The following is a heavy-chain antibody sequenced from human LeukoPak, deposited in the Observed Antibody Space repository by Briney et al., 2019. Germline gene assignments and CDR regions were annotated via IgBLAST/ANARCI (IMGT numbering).Heavy chain of an antibody. CDR3: ARIDGSGELDY. D-gene: IGHD3-10*01. J-gene: IGHJ4*02. Sequence: GGSLRLSCAASGFTFSSYSMNWVRQAPGKGLEWVSYIRSSSSTIYYADSVKGRFTISRDNAKNSLYLQMNSLRAEDTAVYYCARIDGSGELDYWGQGTLVTVSS. CDR1: GFTFSSYS. CDR2: IRSSSSTI. V-gene: IGHV3-48*04.